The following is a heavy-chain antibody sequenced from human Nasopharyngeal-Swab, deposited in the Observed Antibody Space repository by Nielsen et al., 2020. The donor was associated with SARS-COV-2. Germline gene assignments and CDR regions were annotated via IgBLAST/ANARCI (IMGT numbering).Heavy chain of an antibody. V-gene: IGHV1-3*01. D-gene: IGHD3-9*01. Sequence: ASVKVSCKASGYTFTTYAIHGVRQAPGQRLEWMGGNKAGNGNTKYSQKLQGRVTITRDTSASTAYMELSSLRSEDTAVYYCARDSSSGLRYFDWLSPGYNWFDPWGQGTLVTVSS. CDR1: GYTFTTYA. CDR2: NKAGNGNT. J-gene: IGHJ5*02. CDR3: ARDSSSGLRYFDWLSPGYNWFDP.